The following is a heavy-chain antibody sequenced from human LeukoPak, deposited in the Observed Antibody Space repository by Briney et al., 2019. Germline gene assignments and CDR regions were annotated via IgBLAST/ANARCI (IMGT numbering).Heavy chain of an antibody. J-gene: IGHJ4*02. Sequence: SETLSLTCSVSGDSFSNFYWSWIQQPPGKGLEWIGRIAPSGATTYNPSLSSRVTISADTSGSQFSLKLTSVTAADTAVYYCARMRGGYGEGEFPFWGQGILVAVSA. CDR3: ARMRGGYGEGEFPF. CDR1: GDSFSNFY. D-gene: IGHD4-17*01. CDR2: IAPSGAT. V-gene: IGHV4-4*09.